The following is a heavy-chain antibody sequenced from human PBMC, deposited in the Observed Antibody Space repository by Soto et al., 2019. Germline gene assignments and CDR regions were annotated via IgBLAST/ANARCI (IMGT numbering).Heavy chain of an antibody. CDR1: GYTFASYA. Sequence: VQSGAEVKKPGASVKVSCKASGYTFASYAISWVRQAPGQGLEWTGWISAYNGNTKYEEKLQGRAAMTTDTSTSRAYMALRSIRSEDPDVYYCARDAPHADYWGEGTLVTVSS. J-gene: IGHJ4*02. CDR3: ARDAPHADY. CDR2: ISAYNGNT. V-gene: IGHV1-18*01.